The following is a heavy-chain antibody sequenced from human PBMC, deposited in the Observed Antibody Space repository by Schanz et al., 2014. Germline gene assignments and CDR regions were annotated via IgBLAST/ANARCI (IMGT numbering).Heavy chain of an antibody. CDR1: GYTFTTYA. V-gene: IGHV1-18*01. D-gene: IGHD3-3*01. CDR3: ARSAGRDFWSGYYTRFDY. CDR2: ISVYNHNK. Sequence: QIQLVQSGPEVKKPGATVKVSCKASGYTFTTYAMSWVRQAPGQGLEWMGWISVYNHNKEYDQKFQGRVTMTTDTSTNTAYMELRSLRSDDTAVYYCARSAGRDFWSGYYTRFDYWGQGTLVTVSS. J-gene: IGHJ4*02.